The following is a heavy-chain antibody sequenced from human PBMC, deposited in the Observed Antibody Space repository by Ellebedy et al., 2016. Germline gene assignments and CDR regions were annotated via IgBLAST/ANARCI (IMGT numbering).Heavy chain of an antibody. V-gene: IGHV5-51*01. J-gene: IGHJ5*02. CDR1: GSSFTNHW. CDR2: IYPGDSDT. D-gene: IGHD5-12*01. CDR3: ARREYFRGSHWFHP. Sequence: GESLKISCQGSGSSFTNHWIVWVRQKPGKGLEFMGIIYPGDSDTKYNPSFQGQVTISADRSTSTAYLQWSGLKASDTAMYFCARREYFRGSHWFHPWGQGTLVTVAS.